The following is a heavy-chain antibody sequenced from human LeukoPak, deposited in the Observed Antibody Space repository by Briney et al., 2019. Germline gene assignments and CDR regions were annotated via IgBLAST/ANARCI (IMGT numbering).Heavy chain of an antibody. CDR3: AKDRSSSPKYYGMDV. CDR1: GFTFSSYA. D-gene: IGHD6-13*01. V-gene: IGHV3-23*01. J-gene: IGHJ6*02. CDR2: ISGSGGST. Sequence: PGGSLRLSCAASGFTFSSYAMSWVRQAPGKGLEWVSGISGSGGSTYYADSVKGRFTISRDNSKNTLYLQMNSLRAEDTAVYYCAKDRSSSPKYYGMDVWGQGTTVTVSS.